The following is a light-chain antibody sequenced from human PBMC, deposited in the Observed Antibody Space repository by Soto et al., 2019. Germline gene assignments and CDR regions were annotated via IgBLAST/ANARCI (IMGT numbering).Light chain of an antibody. V-gene: IGKV3-15*01. CDR3: QPYNNWPLT. CDR1: QSVSSN. CDR2: GAS. Sequence: IVLIQSPATLSVSPGERATLPCRASQSVSSNLAWYQQKPGQAPRLLIYGASTRASGIPARFSGSGSGAEFTLTINSLQSEDFAVYYCQPYNNWPLTFGGGTKVDIK. J-gene: IGKJ4*01.